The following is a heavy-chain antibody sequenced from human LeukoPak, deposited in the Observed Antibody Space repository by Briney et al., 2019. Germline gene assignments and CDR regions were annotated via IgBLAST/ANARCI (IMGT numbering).Heavy chain of an antibody. V-gene: IGHV4-38-2*01. CDR3: ARPGGAGDFDY. J-gene: IGHJ4*02. CDR2: IYHSGST. CDR1: GYSISSGYY. Sequence: SETLSLACAVSGYSISSGYYWGWIRQPPGKGLEWIGSIYHSGSTYYNPSLKSRVTISVDTSKNQFSLKLSSVTAADTAVYYCARPGGAGDFDYWGQGTLVTVSS. D-gene: IGHD3-16*01.